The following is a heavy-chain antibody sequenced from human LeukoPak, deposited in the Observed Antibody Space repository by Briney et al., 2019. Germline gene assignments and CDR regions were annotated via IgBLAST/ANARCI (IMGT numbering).Heavy chain of an antibody. CDR2: IIPIFGIV. Sequence: SVKVSCKASGGTFSSYAISWVRQAPGQGLEWMGRIIPIFGIVNYAQKFQGRVTITADKSTSTAYMELSSLRSEDTAVYYCARDGYNQSMDVWGQGTTVTVSS. CDR1: GGTFSSYA. V-gene: IGHV1-69*04. CDR3: ARDGYNQSMDV. D-gene: IGHD5-24*01. J-gene: IGHJ6*02.